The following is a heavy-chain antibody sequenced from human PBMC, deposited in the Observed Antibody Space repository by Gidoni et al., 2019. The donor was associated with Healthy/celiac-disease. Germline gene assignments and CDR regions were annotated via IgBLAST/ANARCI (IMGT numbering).Heavy chain of an antibody. CDR2: IYYSGST. CDR3: ARVRGMDCSSTSCYIGAAHPGTPYLVDI. J-gene: IGHJ3*02. Sequence: QVQLQESGPGLVKPSETLSLTCTVTGGSISSYYWSWFRQPPGKGLEWIGYIYYSGSTNYNPSLKSRVTISVDTSKNQFSLKLSSVTAADTAVYYCARVRGMDCSSTSCYIGAAHPGTPYLVDIWGQGTMVTVFS. V-gene: IGHV4-59*01. D-gene: IGHD2-2*02. CDR1: GGSISSYY.